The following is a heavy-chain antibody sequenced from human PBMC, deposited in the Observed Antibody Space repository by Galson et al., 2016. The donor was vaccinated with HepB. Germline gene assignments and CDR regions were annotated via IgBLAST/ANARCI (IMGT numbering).Heavy chain of an antibody. J-gene: IGHJ6*02. Sequence: SLRLSCAASGFTLNRFGMHWVRRGPGKGLTWVSRINNDGTTRTYADFVKGRFTISRDNARNTLYLELSDLRAEDTAVYYCARWDWYYFSGLDVWGQGTTVTVSS. V-gene: IGHV3-74*03. D-gene: IGHD3-10*01. CDR3: ARWDWYYFSGLDV. CDR2: INNDGTTR. CDR1: GFTLNRFG.